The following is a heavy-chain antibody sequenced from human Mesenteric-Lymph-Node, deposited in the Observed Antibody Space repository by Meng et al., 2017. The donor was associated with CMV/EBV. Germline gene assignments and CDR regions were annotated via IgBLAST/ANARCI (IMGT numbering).Heavy chain of an antibody. CDR2: IIPIFGSP. J-gene: IGHJ4*02. CDR1: GDTFSSYA. D-gene: IGHD7-27*01. Sequence: SGDTFSSYAISWVRQAPGQGLEWMGGIIPIFGSPNYAQKFQGRVTITMDASTSTVSMELSRLRSEDTAVYYCARNANWGTRENHFDSWGQGTLVTVSS. CDR3: ARNANWGTRENHFDS. V-gene: IGHV1-69*05.